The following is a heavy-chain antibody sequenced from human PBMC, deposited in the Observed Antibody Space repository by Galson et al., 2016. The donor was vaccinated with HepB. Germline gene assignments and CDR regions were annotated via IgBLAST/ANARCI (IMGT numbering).Heavy chain of an antibody. Sequence: SLRLSCAASGFTFSNAWMSWVRQAPGKGLEWVGRIKSKTDGGTTDYAAPVKGRFSISRDDSKNTLYLRMNSLKAEDTAVYYCRYGMDVWGQGTTVTVSS. J-gene: IGHJ6*02. V-gene: IGHV3-15*01. CDR2: IKSKTDGGTT. CDR3: RYGMDV. CDR1: GFTFSNAW.